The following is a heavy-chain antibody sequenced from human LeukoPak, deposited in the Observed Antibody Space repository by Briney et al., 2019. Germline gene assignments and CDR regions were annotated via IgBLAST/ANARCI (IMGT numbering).Heavy chain of an antibody. D-gene: IGHD6-19*01. V-gene: IGHV3-33*08. CDR3: AREYRQWLADEAFDI. CDR1: GFTFSSYG. CDR2: IWYDGSNK. J-gene: IGHJ3*02. Sequence: PGGSLRLSCAASGFTFSSYGMHWVRQAPGKGLEWVAVIWYDGSNKYYADSVKGRFTISRDNSKNTPYLQMNSLRAEDTAVYYCAREYRQWLADEAFDIWGRGTMVSVSS.